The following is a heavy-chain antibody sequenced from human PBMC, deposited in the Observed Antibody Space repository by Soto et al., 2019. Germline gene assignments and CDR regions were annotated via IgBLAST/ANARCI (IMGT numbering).Heavy chain of an antibody. CDR2: IYNSGST. J-gene: IGHJ6*02. CDR1: GGSISSYY. CDR3: ARTVDTTTDYYYYGMDV. Sequence: ETLSLTCTVSGGSISSYYWSWIRQPPGQGLEWIGYIYNSGSTNYNPSLKSRVTISVDTSKNQFSLKLRSVSAADTAVYYCARTVDTTTDYYYYGMDVWGQGTTVTVSS. D-gene: IGHD5-18*01. V-gene: IGHV4-59*01.